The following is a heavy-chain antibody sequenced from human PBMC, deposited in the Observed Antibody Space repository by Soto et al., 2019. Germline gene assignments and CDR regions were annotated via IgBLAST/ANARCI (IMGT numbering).Heavy chain of an antibody. D-gene: IGHD3-10*01. CDR1: GYNFNNYW. J-gene: IGHJ6*02. CDR2: VYPSDSDT. V-gene: IGHV5-51*01. Sequence: PGESLKISCKGSGYNFNNYWLNWVRQMPGKGLEWMGIVYPSDSDTRYSPSFQGQVTISVDRSINTAYLQWSSLKASGTAIYYCARQGNMDVWGQGTTVTVSS. CDR3: ARQGNMDV.